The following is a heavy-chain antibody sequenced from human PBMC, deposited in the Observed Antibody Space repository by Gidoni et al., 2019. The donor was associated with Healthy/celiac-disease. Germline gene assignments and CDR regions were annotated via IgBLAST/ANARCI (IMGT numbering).Heavy chain of an antibody. V-gene: IGHV3-30*18. Sequence: QVQLVESGGGVVKPGRSLRLPCAASGFTFSSYGMHWVRQAPGKGLEWVAVISYDGSNKYYADSVKGRFTISRDNSKNTLYLQMNSLRAEDTAVYYCAKVRQPWIQLWLQNYLSDYWGQGTLVTVSS. CDR3: AKVRQPWIQLWLQNYLSDY. J-gene: IGHJ4*02. CDR1: GFTFSSYG. D-gene: IGHD5-18*01. CDR2: ISYDGSNK.